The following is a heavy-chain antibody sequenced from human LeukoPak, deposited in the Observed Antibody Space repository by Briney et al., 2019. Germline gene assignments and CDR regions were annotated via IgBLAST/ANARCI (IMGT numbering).Heavy chain of an antibody. Sequence: ASVKVSCKASGYTFTSYGISWVRQAPGQGLEWMGWISAYNGNTNYAQKLQGRVTMTTDTSTSTAYMELRSLRSDDTAVYYCARVPAGGDYYDSSGMYYFDYWGQGTLVTVSS. V-gene: IGHV1-18*01. CDR1: GYTFTSYG. CDR2: ISAYNGNT. CDR3: ARVPAGGDYYDSSGMYYFDY. J-gene: IGHJ4*02. D-gene: IGHD3-22*01.